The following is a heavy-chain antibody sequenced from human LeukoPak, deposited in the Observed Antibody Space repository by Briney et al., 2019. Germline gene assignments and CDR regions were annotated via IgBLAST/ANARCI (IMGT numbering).Heavy chain of an antibody. CDR2: IYSGGST. Sequence: GGSLRLSCAASGFTVSSNYMSWVRQAPGKGLEWVSVIYSGGSTYYADSVKGRFTISRDNSKNTLYLQMNSLRAEDTAVYYCAKEPLPTVTDEGYFQHWGQGTLVTVSS. J-gene: IGHJ1*01. D-gene: IGHD4-17*01. CDR3: AKEPLPTVTDEGYFQH. CDR1: GFTVSSNY. V-gene: IGHV3-66*01.